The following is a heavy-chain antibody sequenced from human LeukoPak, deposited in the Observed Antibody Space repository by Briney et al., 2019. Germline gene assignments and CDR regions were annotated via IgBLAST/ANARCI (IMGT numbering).Heavy chain of an antibody. CDR1: GYTFTAYY. J-gene: IGHJ1*01. CDR3: ATSSGYYVGYIRH. CDR2: INPNSGGI. D-gene: IGHD3-22*01. Sequence: GASVKVSCKASGYTFTAYYMHWVRQAPGQGLEWMGWINPNSGGINYAQKFQGRVTMTRDTSISTAYMELSSLRSDDTAVYYCATSSGYYVGYIRHWGQGTLVTVSS. V-gene: IGHV1-2*02.